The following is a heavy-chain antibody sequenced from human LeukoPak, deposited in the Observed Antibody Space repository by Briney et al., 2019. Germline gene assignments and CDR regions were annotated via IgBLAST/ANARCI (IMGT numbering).Heavy chain of an antibody. CDR3: ARGGYCSSTSCYYNWFDP. V-gene: IGHV3-30-3*01. CDR2: ISYGGSNK. J-gene: IGHJ5*02. D-gene: IGHD2-2*03. CDR1: GFTFSSYA. Sequence: GRSLRLSCAASGFTFSSYAMHWVRQAPGKGLEWVAVISYGGSNKYYADSVKGRFTISRDNSKNTLYLQMNSLRAEDTAVYYCARGGYCSSTSCYYNWFDPWGQGTLVTVSS.